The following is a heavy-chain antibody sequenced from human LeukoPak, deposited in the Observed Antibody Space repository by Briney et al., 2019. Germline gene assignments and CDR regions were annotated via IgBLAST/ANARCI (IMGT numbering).Heavy chain of an antibody. CDR3: ARHGSQRWFDP. Sequence: PSETLSLTCTVSGGSISSSYSYWSWIRQPPGKGLEWIGEINHSGGTNYNPSLKSRVTISVDTSKNQFSLKLSSVTAADTAVYCCARHGSQRWFDPWGQGTLVTVSS. CDR2: INHSGGT. D-gene: IGHD3-10*01. J-gene: IGHJ5*02. CDR1: GGSISSSYSY. V-gene: IGHV4-39*01.